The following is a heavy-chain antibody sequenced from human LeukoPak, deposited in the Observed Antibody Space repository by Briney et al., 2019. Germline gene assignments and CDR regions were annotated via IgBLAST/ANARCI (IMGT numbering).Heavy chain of an antibody. J-gene: IGHJ2*01. V-gene: IGHV1-24*01. Sequence: GASVKVSCKVSGYTLTELSMHWVRQAPGKGLEWMGGFDPGDGETNYAQKFQGRVTMTEDASTHTAYMELSSLRAEDTAVYYCATVWFGLGSHWYFDLWGRGTLVTVSS. CDR1: GYTLTELS. D-gene: IGHD3-10*01. CDR2: FDPGDGET. CDR3: ATVWFGLGSHWYFDL.